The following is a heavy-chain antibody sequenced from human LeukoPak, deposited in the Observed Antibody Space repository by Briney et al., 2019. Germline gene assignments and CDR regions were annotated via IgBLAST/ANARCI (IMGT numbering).Heavy chain of an antibody. J-gene: IGHJ4*02. CDR3: ARGLDEYSSSSPLDY. Sequence: ASVKVSCKASGYTFTCYGISWVRQAPGQGLEWMGWISAYNGNTNYAQKLQGRVTMTTDTSTSTAYMELRSLRSDDTAVYYCARGLDEYSSSSPLDYWGQGTLVTVSS. CDR2: ISAYNGNT. CDR1: GYTFTCYG. D-gene: IGHD6-6*01. V-gene: IGHV1-18*01.